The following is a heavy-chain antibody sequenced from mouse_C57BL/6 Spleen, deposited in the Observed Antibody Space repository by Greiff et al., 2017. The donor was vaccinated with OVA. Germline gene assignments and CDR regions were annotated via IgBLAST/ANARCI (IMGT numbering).Heavy chain of an antibody. D-gene: IGHD1-1*01. J-gene: IGHJ1*03. Sequence: QVQLQQPGAELVMPGASVKLSCKASGYTFTSYWMHWVKQRPGQGLEWIGEIDPSDSYTNSNQKFKGKSTLTVDKSSSTAYMQLSSLTSEDSAVYYCARSGSSFYWYFDVWGTGTTVTVSS. V-gene: IGHV1-69*01. CDR1: GYTFTSYW. CDR3: ARSGSSFYWYFDV. CDR2: IDPSDSYT.